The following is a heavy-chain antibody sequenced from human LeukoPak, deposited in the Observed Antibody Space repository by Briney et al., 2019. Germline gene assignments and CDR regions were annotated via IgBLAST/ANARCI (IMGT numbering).Heavy chain of an antibody. V-gene: IGHV3-23*01. CDR2: ISATGGST. Sequence: GGSLRLSCAASGFTFTTYGMNWVRQAPGKGLQWVSSISATGGSTYCADSVKGRSTVSRDNSKNTLYLQMNSLRLEDTALYYCARTTVSVPFDYWGQGTLVSVSS. J-gene: IGHJ4*02. CDR1: GFTFTTYG. CDR3: ARTTVSVPFDY. D-gene: IGHD4-17*01.